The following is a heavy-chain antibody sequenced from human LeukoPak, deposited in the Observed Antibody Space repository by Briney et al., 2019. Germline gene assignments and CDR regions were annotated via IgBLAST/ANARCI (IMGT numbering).Heavy chain of an antibody. D-gene: IGHD1-26*01. CDR3: ARECSGTYCGED. V-gene: IGHV1-2*02. CDR2: INPNSGGT. CDR1: GYTFTVYY. J-gene: IGHJ4*02. Sequence: ASVKVSCKASGYTFTVYYMHWVRHAPGQGLERMGGINPNSGGTKYAQNFEGRVTMTRDTSITTAYMELSGLRSDDTAIYYCARECSGTYCGEDWGQGTLVTVSS.